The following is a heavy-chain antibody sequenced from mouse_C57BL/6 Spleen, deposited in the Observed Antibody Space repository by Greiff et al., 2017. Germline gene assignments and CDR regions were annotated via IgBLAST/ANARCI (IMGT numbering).Heavy chain of an antibody. CDR2: IDPSDSET. CDR3: AMVSGYYCDY. D-gene: IGHD1-1*02. CDR1: GYTFTSYW. Sequence: VQLQQPGAELVRPGSSVKLSCKASGYTFTSYWMHWVKQRPIQGLEWIGNIDPSDSETHYNQKFKGKATLTVDKSSSTAYMQLSSLTSRNSAVYYCAMVSGYYCDYWGQGTTLTVSS. V-gene: IGHV1-52*01. J-gene: IGHJ2*01.